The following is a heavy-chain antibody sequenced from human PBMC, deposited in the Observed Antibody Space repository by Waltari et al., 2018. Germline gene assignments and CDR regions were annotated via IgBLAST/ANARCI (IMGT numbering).Heavy chain of an antibody. CDR3: ARRAGYSSSQDGFDP. CDR2: IYYSGST. V-gene: IGHV4-39*01. CDR1: GGSISSSSYY. Sequence: QLQLQESGPGLVKPSETLSLTCTVSGGSISSSSYYWGWIRQPPGKGLEWIGSIYYSGSTYYNPSLKSRVTISVDTSKNQFSLKLSSVTAADTAVYYCARRAGYSSSQDGFDPWGQGTLVTVSS. D-gene: IGHD6-13*01. J-gene: IGHJ5*02.